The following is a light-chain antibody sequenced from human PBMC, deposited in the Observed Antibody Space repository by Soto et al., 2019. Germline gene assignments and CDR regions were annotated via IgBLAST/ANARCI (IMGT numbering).Light chain of an antibody. Sequence: QSALTQPPSASGSPGQSVTISCTGSSSDVGGYNCVSWFQQHPGKAAKLMIFEDIKRPSGVPDRFSASKSGNTASLTVSGLQAEDEADYYCSSYGGSDNLIFGGGTKVTVL. CDR1: SSDVGGYNC. J-gene: IGLJ2*01. CDR3: SSYGGSDNLI. CDR2: EDI. V-gene: IGLV2-8*01.